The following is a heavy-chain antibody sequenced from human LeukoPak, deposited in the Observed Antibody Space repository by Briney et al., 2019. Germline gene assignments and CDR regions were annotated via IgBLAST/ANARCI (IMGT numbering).Heavy chain of an antibody. CDR3: ARHHSSGWYFDY. D-gene: IGHD6-19*01. Sequence: PSETLSLTCTVSGGSITSSSFYWGWIRQPPGKGLEWIGSISYSGSTYYNPSLKSRVTISVDTSKNQFSLKLSSVTAADTAVYYCARHHSSGWYFDYWGQGTLVTVSS. CDR1: GGSITSSSFY. CDR2: ISYSGST. J-gene: IGHJ4*02. V-gene: IGHV4-39*01.